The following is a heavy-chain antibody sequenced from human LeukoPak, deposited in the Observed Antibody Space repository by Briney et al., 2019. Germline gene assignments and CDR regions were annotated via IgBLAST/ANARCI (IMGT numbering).Heavy chain of an antibody. CDR2: IWYDGSNK. CDR1: GFTFSSYG. CDR3: ARDYGDYGILGY. D-gene: IGHD4-17*01. J-gene: IGHJ4*02. Sequence: GGSLRLSCAASGFTFSSYGMHWVRQAPGKGLEWVAVIWYDGSNKYCADSVKGRFTISRDNSKNTLYLQMNSLRAEDTAMYYCARDYGDYGILGYWGQGTLVTVSS. V-gene: IGHV3-33*01.